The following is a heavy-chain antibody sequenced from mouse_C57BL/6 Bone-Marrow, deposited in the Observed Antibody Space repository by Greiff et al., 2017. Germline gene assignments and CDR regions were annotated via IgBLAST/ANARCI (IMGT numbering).Heavy chain of an antibody. D-gene: IGHD2-10*01. CDR1: GYTFTSYW. CDR3: ARPYYCNYWYFDV. Sequence: QVQLQQPGAELVRPGASVKMSCKASGYTFTSYWITWVKQRPGQGLEWIGDIYPGSGSTNYNETFKSKATLTVDTSSSTAYMQLSSLTSEDSAVYYCARPYYCNYWYFDVWGTGTTVTVSS. V-gene: IGHV1-55*01. CDR2: IYPGSGST. J-gene: IGHJ1*03.